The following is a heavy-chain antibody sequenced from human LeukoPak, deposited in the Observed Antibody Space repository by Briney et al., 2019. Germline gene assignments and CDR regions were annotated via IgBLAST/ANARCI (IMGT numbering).Heavy chain of an antibody. CDR2: ISAYNGNT. J-gene: IGHJ4*02. D-gene: IGHD2-15*01. Sequence: ASVKVSCKASGYTFTSYGISCVPHAPGQGLEWMGWISAYNGNTNCAQKLQGRVTMTTDTSTSTAYMELRSLRSDDTAVYYCARDRYCSGGSCYSGRAYWGQGTLVTVSS. CDR3: ARDRYCSGGSCYSGRAY. V-gene: IGHV1-18*01. CDR1: GYTFTSYG.